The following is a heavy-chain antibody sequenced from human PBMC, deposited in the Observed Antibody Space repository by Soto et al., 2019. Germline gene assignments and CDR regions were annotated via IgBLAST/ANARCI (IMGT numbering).Heavy chain of an antibody. J-gene: IGHJ4*02. D-gene: IGHD1-26*01. CDR1: GYTFTSYG. V-gene: IGHV1-18*01. Sequence: GASVKVSCKASGYTFTSYGISWVRQAPGQGLEWMGWISAYNGDTNYAQKLHGRVTMTTDPSTSTAYMELRSLRSDDTAVYYCARSDGVRIVLTFDNWGQGTLVTVSS. CDR2: ISAYNGDT. CDR3: ARSDGVRIVLTFDN.